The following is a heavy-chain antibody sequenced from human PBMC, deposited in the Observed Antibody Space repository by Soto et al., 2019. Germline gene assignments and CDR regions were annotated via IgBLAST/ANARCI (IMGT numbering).Heavy chain of an antibody. Sequence: SETLSLTCTVSGGSISSYYWSWIRQPPGKGLEWIGYIYYSGSTNYNPSLKSRVTISVDTSKNQFSLKLSSVTAADTAVYYCARGLYIKPSLFDYWGQGNLVTVSS. CDR2: IYYSGST. CDR1: GGSISSYY. V-gene: IGHV4-59*01. CDR3: ARGLYIKPSLFDY. D-gene: IGHD2-2*02. J-gene: IGHJ4*02.